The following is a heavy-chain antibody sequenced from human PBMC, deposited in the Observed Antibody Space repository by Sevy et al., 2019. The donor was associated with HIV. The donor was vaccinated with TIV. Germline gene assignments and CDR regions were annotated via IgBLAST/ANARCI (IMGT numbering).Heavy chain of an antibody. Sequence: ASVKVSCKASGFTFRTYIMHWVRQAPGQRPEWMGWIHGGNGNTEYSQKFQGRVTITRDTSASTTYMEVSSPKSEDTAVYYGVGSREPAHYDILTGGWFDPWGQGTLVTVSS. CDR3: VGSREPAHYDILTGGWFDP. J-gene: IGHJ5*02. CDR2: IHGGNGNT. CDR1: GFTFRTYI. D-gene: IGHD3-9*01. V-gene: IGHV1-3*01.